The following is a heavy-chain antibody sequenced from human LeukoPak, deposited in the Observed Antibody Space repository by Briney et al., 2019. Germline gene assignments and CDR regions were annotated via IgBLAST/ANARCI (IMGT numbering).Heavy chain of an antibody. CDR1: GYIFTNYW. Sequence: GESLRISCKGSGYIFTNYWIAWVRQMPGKGLEWKGIVYPTNSETRYSPSFQGQVTISADKSSSTGYLQWSSLKASDTAMYYCARHRYSGSDTQGFDYWGQGTLVTVSS. V-gene: IGHV5-51*01. D-gene: IGHD5-12*01. J-gene: IGHJ4*02. CDR3: ARHRYSGSDTQGFDY. CDR2: VYPTNSET.